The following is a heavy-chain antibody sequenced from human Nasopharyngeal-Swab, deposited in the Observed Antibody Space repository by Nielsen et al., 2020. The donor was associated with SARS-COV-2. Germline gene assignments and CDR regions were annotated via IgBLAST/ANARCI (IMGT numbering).Heavy chain of an antibody. D-gene: IGHD1-1*01. CDR1: GCSISPYS. J-gene: IGHJ6*02. CDR2: IYTSVST. V-gene: IGHV4-4*07. CDR3: ARDIPLDGYYYGMDV. Sequence: SDPLSLPCTVSGCSISPYSWSWFRQPAGKGLEWIGRIYTSVSTNSNPSLKSRVTMSVDTSKNQFSLKLSSVTAADTAVYYCARDIPLDGYYYGMDVWGQGTTVTVSS.